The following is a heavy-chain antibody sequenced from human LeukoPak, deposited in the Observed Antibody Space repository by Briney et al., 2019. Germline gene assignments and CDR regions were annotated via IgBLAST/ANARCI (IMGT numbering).Heavy chain of an antibody. CDR3: AAETWLLNEDPDYYYYYYMDV. D-gene: IGHD3-22*01. Sequence: ASVKVSCKASGFTFTSSAMQWVRQARGQRLEWIGWIVVGSGNTNYAQKFQERVTITRDMSTSTAYMELSSLRSEDTAVYYCAAETWLLNEDPDYYYYYYMDVWGKGTTVTVSS. CDR1: GFTFTSSA. V-gene: IGHV1-58*02. J-gene: IGHJ6*03. CDR2: IVVGSGNT.